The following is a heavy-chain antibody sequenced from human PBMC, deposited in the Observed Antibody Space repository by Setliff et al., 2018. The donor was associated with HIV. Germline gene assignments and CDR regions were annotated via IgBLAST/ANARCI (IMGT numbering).Heavy chain of an antibody. CDR3: ATYCGGDSPCAFDI. Sequence: PSETLSLTCTVSGGSISSGNYYWSWIRQPPGKGLEWIGYLYYNGNTDYNPSLKNRVPILLDTSNNHFSLKLSSVTAADTAVYYCATYCGGDSPCAFDIWGQGTMVTVSS. CDR1: GGSISSGNYY. V-gene: IGHV4-30-4*08. CDR2: LYYNGNT. J-gene: IGHJ3*02. D-gene: IGHD2-21*02.